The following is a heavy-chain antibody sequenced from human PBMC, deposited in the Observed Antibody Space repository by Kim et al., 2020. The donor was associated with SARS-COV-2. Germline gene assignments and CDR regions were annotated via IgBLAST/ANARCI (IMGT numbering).Heavy chain of an antibody. CDR2: ITPVDGVT. D-gene: IGHD6-19*01. CDR3: ARDGSGWWASDY. J-gene: IGHJ4*02. CDR1: GYTFTSNH. V-gene: IGHV1-46*01. Sequence: ASVKVSCKASGYTFTSNHIHWVLQAPGQGLEWMGMITPVDGVTNYARNFQGRVTMTRDTSTNTVYMALSSLIFEDTAVYYCARDGSGWWASDYWGQGTLVTVSS.